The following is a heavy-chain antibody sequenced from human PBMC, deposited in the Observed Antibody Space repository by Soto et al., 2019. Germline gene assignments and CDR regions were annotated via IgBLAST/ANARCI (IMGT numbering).Heavy chain of an antibody. CDR2: ISYDGSNK. Sequence: QVQLVESGGGVVQPGRSLRLSCAASGFTFSSYGMHWVRQAPCKGLEWVAVISYDGSNKYYADSVKGRFTIYRDNSKTTLYLQMHSLRAEDKAVEYCAKPVSLYGDPRGCYFQHWGQGTLVTVSS. CDR3: AKPVSLYGDPRGCYFQH. V-gene: IGHV3-30*18. D-gene: IGHD4-17*01. CDR1: GFTFSSYG. J-gene: IGHJ1*01.